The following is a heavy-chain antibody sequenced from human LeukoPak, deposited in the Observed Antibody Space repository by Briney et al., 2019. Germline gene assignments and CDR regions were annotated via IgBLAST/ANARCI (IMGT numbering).Heavy chain of an antibody. D-gene: IGHD3-3*01. CDR3: ARSVGVVISRWFDP. J-gene: IGHJ5*02. V-gene: IGHV1-69*04. Sequence: SVTVSCTASGGTFSSYAISWVRQAPGQGLEWMGRIIPILGIANYAQKFQGRVTITADKSTSTAYMELSSLRSEDTAVYYCARSVGVVISRWFDPWGQGTLVTVSS. CDR1: GGTFSSYA. CDR2: IIPILGIA.